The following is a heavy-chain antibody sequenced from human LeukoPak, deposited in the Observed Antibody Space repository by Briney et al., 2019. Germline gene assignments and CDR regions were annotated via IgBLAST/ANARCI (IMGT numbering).Heavy chain of an antibody. CDR2: INYSGSA. J-gene: IGHJ4*02. CDR3: ARVYRDDFWSGFSTHFDY. Sequence: SETLSLTCTVSGGSISNYYWSWIRQPPGKGLEWIGYINYSGSANYNPALKSRVTMSVDTSKNQFSLKLTSVTAADTAVYYCARVYRDDFWSGFSTHFDYWGQGTPVIVSS. V-gene: IGHV4-59*01. D-gene: IGHD3-3*01. CDR1: GGSISNYY.